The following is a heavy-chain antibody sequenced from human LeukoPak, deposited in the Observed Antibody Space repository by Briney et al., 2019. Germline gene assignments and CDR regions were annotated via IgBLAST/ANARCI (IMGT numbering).Heavy chain of an antibody. CDR2: INPSGGST. CDR1: GYTFTSYY. J-gene: IGHJ3*02. D-gene: IGHD2-2*01. V-gene: IGHV1-46*01. Sequence: GASVKVSCTASGYTFTSYYMHWVRQAPGQGLEWMGIINPSGGSTSYAQKFQGRVTMTRDTSASTVYMELSSLRSEDTAVYYCARDLCSSTSCYSPGAIWGQGTMVTVSS. CDR3: ARDLCSSTSCYSPGAI.